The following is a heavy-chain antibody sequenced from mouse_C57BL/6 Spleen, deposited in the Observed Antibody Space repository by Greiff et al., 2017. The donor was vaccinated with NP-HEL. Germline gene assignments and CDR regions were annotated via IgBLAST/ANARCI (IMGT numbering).Heavy chain of an antibody. V-gene: IGHV1-61*01. J-gene: IGHJ4*01. CDR3: ARRDDYDGAYAMDY. Sequence: QVQLQQPGAELVRPGSSVKLSCKASGYTFTSYWMDWVKQRPGQGLEWIGNIYPSDSETHYNQKFKDKAKLTVDKSSSTAYMQLSSLTSEDSAVYYCARRDDYDGAYAMDYWGQGTSVTVSS. CDR1: GYTFTSYW. CDR2: IYPSDSET. D-gene: IGHD2-4*01.